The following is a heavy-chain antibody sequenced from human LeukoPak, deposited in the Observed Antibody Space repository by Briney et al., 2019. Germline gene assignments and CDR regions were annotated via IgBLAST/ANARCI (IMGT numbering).Heavy chain of an antibody. CDR3: ARDSKGDYGDHGEDY. CDR2: ISSSGSTI. D-gene: IGHD4-17*01. CDR1: GFTFSSYE. J-gene: IGHJ4*02. Sequence: GGSLRLSCAASGFTFSSYELNWVRQAPGKGLEGVSYISSSGSTIYYADSVKGRFTISRDNAKNSLNLQMNSLRAEDTAVYYCARDSKGDYGDHGEDYWGQGTLVTVSS. V-gene: IGHV3-48*03.